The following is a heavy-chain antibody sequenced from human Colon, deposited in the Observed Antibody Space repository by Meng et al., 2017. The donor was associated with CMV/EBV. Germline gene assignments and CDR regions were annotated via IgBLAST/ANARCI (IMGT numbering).Heavy chain of an antibody. Sequence: SETLSLTCTVSGYSVSSGYYWGWIRQPPGKGLEWIGTFYQSRNTYYNPSLESRVTISVDTSKNQFSLMLSSVTAPDTAVYFCARGFRAAVLTAAFDIWGHGTMVTVSS. CDR1: GYSVSSGYY. CDR2: FYQSRNT. V-gene: IGHV4-38-2*02. J-gene: IGHJ3*02. CDR3: ARGFRAAVLTAAFDI. D-gene: IGHD4/OR15-4a*01.